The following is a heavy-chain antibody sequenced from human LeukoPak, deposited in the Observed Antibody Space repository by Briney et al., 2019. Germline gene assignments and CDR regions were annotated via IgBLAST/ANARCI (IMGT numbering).Heavy chain of an antibody. D-gene: IGHD6-19*01. CDR3: ARASSLADDY. J-gene: IGHJ4*02. V-gene: IGHV3-74*01. CDR2: INSDGTST. Sequence: GGSLRLSCAASGFTFSSYAMHWVRQAPGKGLVGVSRINSDGTSTSYADSVKGRFTISRDNAKNTLHLQMNSLRAEDTAVYYCARASSLADDYWGQGTLVTVSS. CDR1: GFTFSSYA.